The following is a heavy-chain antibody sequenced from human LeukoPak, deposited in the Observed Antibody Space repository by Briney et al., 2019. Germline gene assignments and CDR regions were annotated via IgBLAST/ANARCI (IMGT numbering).Heavy chain of an antibody. D-gene: IGHD6-19*01. Sequence: GGSLRLSCAASGFTFSSYAMHWVRQAPGKGLEYVSAISSNGGSTYYANSVKGRFTISRDNSKNTLYLQMGSLRAEDMAVYYCARGHSGSGGYWGQGTLVTVSS. CDR3: ARGHSGSGGY. CDR1: GFTFSSYA. J-gene: IGHJ4*02. CDR2: ISSNGGST. V-gene: IGHV3-64*01.